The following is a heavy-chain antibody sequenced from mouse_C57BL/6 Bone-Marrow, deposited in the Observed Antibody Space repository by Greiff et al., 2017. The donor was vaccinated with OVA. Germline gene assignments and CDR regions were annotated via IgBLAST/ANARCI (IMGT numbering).Heavy chain of an antibody. CDR2: IDPENGDT. V-gene: IGHV14-4*01. Sequence: EVQLQQSGAELVRPGASVKLSCTASGFNIKDDYMHWVKQRPEQGLAWIGWIDPENGDTEYASKFQGKAPITADTSSNTAYLQLSSLTSEDTAVYYCTRGLRRFAYWGQGTLVTVSA. D-gene: IGHD2-4*01. J-gene: IGHJ3*01. CDR1: GFNIKDDY. CDR3: TRGLRRFAY.